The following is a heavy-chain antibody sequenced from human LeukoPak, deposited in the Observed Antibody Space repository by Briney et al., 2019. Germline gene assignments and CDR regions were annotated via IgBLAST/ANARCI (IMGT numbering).Heavy chain of an antibody. V-gene: IGHV1-46*01. CDR2: LNSSGGST. CDR3: ARDRWELPYYFDY. J-gene: IGHJ4*02. Sequence: ASVTVSCKTSGYIFTDYYIHWVRQAPGQGLEWMGILNSSGGSTTYAQKLQGRITMTRDASTSTVYMELRSLRSEDTAVYYCARDRWELPYYFDYWGQGTLVTVSS. CDR1: GYIFTDYY. D-gene: IGHD1-26*01.